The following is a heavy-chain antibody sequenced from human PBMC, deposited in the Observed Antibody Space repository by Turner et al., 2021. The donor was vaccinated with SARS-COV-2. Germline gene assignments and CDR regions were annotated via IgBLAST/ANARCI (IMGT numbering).Heavy chain of an antibody. CDR2: INQSGRTR. J-gene: IGHJ6*02. V-gene: IGHV3-48*03. CDR1: TFTFRSYE. Sequence: EVQLVESGGGLVQPGGALRLSCAASTFTFRSYEMNWVRHAPVKWLDGFSDINQSGRTRHYADSVKGRFTISRDNAKSSRSLHMNSLKVEDTAVYYCARWGWLEYYHGMDVWGQGTTVIVSS. D-gene: IGHD6-19*01. CDR3: ARWGWLEYYHGMDV.